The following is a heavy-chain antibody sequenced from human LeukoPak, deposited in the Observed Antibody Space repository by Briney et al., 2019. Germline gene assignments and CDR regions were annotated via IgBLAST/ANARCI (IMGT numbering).Heavy chain of an antibody. Sequence: PGGSLRLSCAASGFTFDDYAMHWVRQAPGKGLEWVSLISWDGGSTYYADSVKGRFTISRDNSKNSQYLQMNSLRAEDTALYYCAKDMSRYSSGWYSCGYWGQGTLVTVSS. CDR3: AKDMSRYSSGWYSCGY. CDR1: GFTFDDYA. D-gene: IGHD6-19*01. J-gene: IGHJ4*02. CDR2: ISWDGGST. V-gene: IGHV3-43D*03.